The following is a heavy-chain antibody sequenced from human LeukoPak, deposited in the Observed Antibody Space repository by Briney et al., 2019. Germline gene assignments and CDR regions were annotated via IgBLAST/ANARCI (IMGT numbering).Heavy chain of an antibody. D-gene: IGHD3-10*01. CDR2: MNPNSGNT. CDR1: GXTFTSXX. CDR3: ARGRYGSLMDV. V-gene: IGHV1-8*01. J-gene: IGHJ6*02. Sequence: KVSXKAXGXTFTSXXINWVRQATGQGLEWMGWMNPNSGNTGYAQKFQGRVTMTRNTSISTAYMELSSLRSEDTAVYYCARGRYGSLMDVWGQGTTVTVSS.